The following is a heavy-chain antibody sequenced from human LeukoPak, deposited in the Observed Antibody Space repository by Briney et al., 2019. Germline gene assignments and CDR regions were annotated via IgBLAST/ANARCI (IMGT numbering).Heavy chain of an antibody. J-gene: IGHJ2*01. CDR1: GFTFSSYA. V-gene: IGHV3-23*01. CDR3: ARVVVVTATHWYFDL. CDR2: ISGSGGNT. Sequence: GGSLRLSCAASGFTFSSYAMSWVRQAPGKGLEWVSGISGSGGNTYYADSVKGRFTISRDNSNNTLYLQMNSLRAEDTAVYYCARVVVVTATHWYFDLWGRGSLVTVFS. D-gene: IGHD2-21*02.